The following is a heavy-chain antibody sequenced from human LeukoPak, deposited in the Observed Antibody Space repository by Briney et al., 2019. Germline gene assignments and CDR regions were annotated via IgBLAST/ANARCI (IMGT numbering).Heavy chain of an antibody. V-gene: IGHV4-4*07. CDR3: ARVVGASGTWNYYYYYMDV. CDR1: GDSIISYY. Sequence: SETLSLTCTVSGDSIISYYWTWIRQPAGKGLEWIGRVYTSGSTNYNPSLKGRVTMSADTSKNQFSLQLSSVTAADTAVYYRARVVGASGTWNYYYYYMDVWGKGTTVTVSS. J-gene: IGHJ6*03. CDR2: VYTSGST. D-gene: IGHD3-10*01.